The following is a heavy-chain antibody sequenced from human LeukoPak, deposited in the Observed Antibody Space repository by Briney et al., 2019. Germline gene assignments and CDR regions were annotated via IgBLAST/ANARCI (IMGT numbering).Heavy chain of an antibody. CDR1: GGSISSSSYY. D-gene: IGHD3-3*01. CDR2: IYYSGST. V-gene: IGHV4-39*01. CDR3: ASHTIFGVVHKY. Sequence: SETLSLTCTVSGGSISSSSYYWGWIRQPPGKGLEWIGSIYYSGSTYYNPSLKSRVTISVDTSKNQFSLKLSSVTAADTAVYYCASHTIFGVVHKYWGQGTLDTVSS. J-gene: IGHJ4*02.